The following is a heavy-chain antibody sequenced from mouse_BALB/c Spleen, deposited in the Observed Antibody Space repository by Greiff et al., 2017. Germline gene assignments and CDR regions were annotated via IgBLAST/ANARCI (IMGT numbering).Heavy chain of an antibody. Sequence: EVQGVESGGGLVKPGGSLKLSCAASGFTFSSYAMSWVRQSPEKRLEWVAEISSGGSYTYYPDTVTGRFTISRDNAKNTLYLEMSSLRSEDTAMYYCARKGKDGYYDYWGQVTTLTVSS. D-gene: IGHD2-3*01. CDR1: GFTFSSYA. V-gene: IGHV5-9-4*01. J-gene: IGHJ2*01. CDR2: ISSGGSYT. CDR3: ARKGKDGYYDY.